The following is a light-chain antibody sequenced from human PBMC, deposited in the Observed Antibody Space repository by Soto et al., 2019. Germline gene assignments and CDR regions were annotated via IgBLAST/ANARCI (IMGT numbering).Light chain of an antibody. Sequence: LTQPRSVSGSPGQSVTISCTGTSSDVGGYNYVSWYQQHPGKAPKLMIYDVSKRPSGVPDRFSGSKSGNTASLTISGLQAEDEADYYCCPYAGSYTPYVFGTGTKVTVL. CDR2: DVS. J-gene: IGLJ1*01. V-gene: IGLV2-11*01. CDR3: CPYAGSYTPYV. CDR1: SSDVGGYNY.